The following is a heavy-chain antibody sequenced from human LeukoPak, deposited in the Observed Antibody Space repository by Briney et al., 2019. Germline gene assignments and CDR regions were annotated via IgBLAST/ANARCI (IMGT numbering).Heavy chain of an antibody. CDR1: GFTFSSYS. V-gene: IGHV3-23*01. J-gene: IGHJ4*02. CDR3: AKDDAWLRFGE. CDR2: ISPSGDIT. D-gene: IGHD3-10*01. Sequence: GGSLRLSCAASGFTFSSYSMNWVRQAPGKGLEWVSGISPSGDITYYADSVKGRFTISRDNSKNTVYLQVISLTAEDTAVYYCAKDDAWLRFGEWSQGTLVTVSS.